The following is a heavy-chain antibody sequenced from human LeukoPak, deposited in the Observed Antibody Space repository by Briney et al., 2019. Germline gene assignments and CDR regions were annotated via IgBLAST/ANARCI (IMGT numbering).Heavy chain of an antibody. J-gene: IGHJ6*03. Sequence: ASVKVSCKASGYTFTSYGINWVRQATGQGLEWMGWMNPNSGNTGYAQKFQGRVTMTRNTSISTAYMELSSLRSEDTAVYYCARSFQPHYYYYYMDVWGKGTTVTVSS. D-gene: IGHD2-2*01. CDR1: GYTFTSYG. CDR3: ARSFQPHYYYYYMDV. V-gene: IGHV1-8*01. CDR2: MNPNSGNT.